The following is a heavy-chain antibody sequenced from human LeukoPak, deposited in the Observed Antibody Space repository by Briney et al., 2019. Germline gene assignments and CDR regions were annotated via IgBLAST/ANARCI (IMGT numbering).Heavy chain of an antibody. CDR1: GYTFTGYY. D-gene: IGHD6-19*01. J-gene: IGHJ1*01. CDR2: INPNSGGT. Sequence: ASVKVSCKASGYTFTGYYMHWVRQAPGQGLEWMGWINPNSGGTNYAQKFQGWVTMTRDTSISTAYMELSRLRSDDTAVYYCAIVGKQSMAPFQHWGQGTLVTVSS. V-gene: IGHV1-2*04. CDR3: AIVGKQSMAPFQH.